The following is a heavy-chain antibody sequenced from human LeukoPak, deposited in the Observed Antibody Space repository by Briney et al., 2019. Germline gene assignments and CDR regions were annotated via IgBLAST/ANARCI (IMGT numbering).Heavy chain of an antibody. V-gene: IGHV4-4*02. CDR2: IYHSGST. CDR1: GGSISSSNW. J-gene: IGHJ4*02. D-gene: IGHD3-10*01. CDR3: ARCYMVRGVILDY. Sequence: SETLSLTCAVSGGSISSSNWWSWVRQPPGKGLEWIGEIYHSGSTNYNPSLKSRFTISVDKSKNQFSLKLSSVTAADTAVYYCARCYMVRGVILDYWGQGTLVTVSS.